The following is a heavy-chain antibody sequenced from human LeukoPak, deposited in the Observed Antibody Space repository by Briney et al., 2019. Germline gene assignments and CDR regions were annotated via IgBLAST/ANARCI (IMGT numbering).Heavy chain of an antibody. J-gene: IGHJ4*01. V-gene: IGHV1-18*01. CDR2: ISAYNGNT. D-gene: IGHD4-17*01. Sequence: ASVKVSCKASGYTFTSYGISWVRQAPGQGLEWMGWISAYNGNTNYAQKLQGRVTITTDTSTSTAYMDLNSLRSDDTAVYYCARDACGDYYQTSTFDSWGHGTLVTASS. CDR1: GYTFTSYG. CDR3: ARDACGDYYQTSTFDS.